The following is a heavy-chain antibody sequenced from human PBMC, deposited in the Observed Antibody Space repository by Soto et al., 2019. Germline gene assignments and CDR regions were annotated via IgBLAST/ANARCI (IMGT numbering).Heavy chain of an antibody. D-gene: IGHD6-19*01. CDR2: IKSKTDGGTT. Sequence: EVQLVESGGGLVKPGGSLRLSCAASGFTFSNAWMSWVRQAPGKGLEWVGRIKSKTDGGTTDYAAPVKGRFTISRDDSKNTLYLQMNSLKTEDTAVYYCTTPRGGHSSGWPYYYYYGMDVWGQGTTVTVSS. CDR1: GFTFSNAW. V-gene: IGHV3-15*01. J-gene: IGHJ6*02. CDR3: TTPRGGHSSGWPYYYYYGMDV.